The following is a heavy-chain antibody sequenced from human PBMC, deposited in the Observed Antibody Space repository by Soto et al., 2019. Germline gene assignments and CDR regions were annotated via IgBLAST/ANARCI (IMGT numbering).Heavy chain of an antibody. V-gene: IGHV1-18*01. CDR3: ARDAAAGLNDY. J-gene: IGHJ4*02. CDR1: GYTFTSYG. Sequence: QVQLVQSGAEVKKPGASVKVSCKTSGYTFTSYGISWVRQAPGHGLEWMGWISAYNGNTKYVQKFQGRVTMTTDTSSSTAYMDLRSMRSDDTAVYYCARDAAAGLNDYWGQGTLVTVSS. D-gene: IGHD6-13*01. CDR2: ISAYNGNT.